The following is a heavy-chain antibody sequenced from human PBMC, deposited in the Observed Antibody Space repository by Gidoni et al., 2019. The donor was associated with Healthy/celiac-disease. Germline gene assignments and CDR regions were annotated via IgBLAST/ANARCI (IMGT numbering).Heavy chain of an antibody. D-gene: IGHD3-22*01. CDR2: IKSKTDGGTT. J-gene: IGHJ4*02. CDR3: TTDETYYYDSSGYYSLDY. CDR1: GFTFSNAW. V-gene: IGHV3-15*01. Sequence: EVQLVESGGGLVKPGGSLRLSCAASGFTFSNAWMSWVRQAPGKGLEWVGRIKSKTDGGTTDYAAPVKGRFTISRDDSKNTLYLQMNSLKTEDTAVYYCTTDETYYYDSSGYYSLDYWGQGTLVTVSS.